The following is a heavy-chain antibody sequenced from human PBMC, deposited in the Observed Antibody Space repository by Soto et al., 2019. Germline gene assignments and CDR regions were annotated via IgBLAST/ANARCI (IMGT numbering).Heavy chain of an antibody. CDR1: GFTFSSYS. CDR2: ISSSSSTI. V-gene: IGHV3-48*01. J-gene: IGHJ6*03. D-gene: IGHD3-3*01. Sequence: EVQLVESGGGLVQPGGSLRLSCAASGFTFSSYSMNWVRQAPGKGLEWVSYISSSSSTIYYADSVKGRFTIARDNAKISRYLQMNSLRAEDTAVYYCAGGSYECWSGYWGCYYYYMGVWGKGTPVTVSS. CDR3: AGGSYECWSGYWGCYYYYMGV.